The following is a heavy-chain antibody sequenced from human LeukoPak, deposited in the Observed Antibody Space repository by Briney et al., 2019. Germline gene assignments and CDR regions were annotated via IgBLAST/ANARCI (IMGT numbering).Heavy chain of an antibody. V-gene: IGHV3-23*01. CDR3: AKDKEAARPPRWFDP. D-gene: IGHD6-6*01. CDR2: ISGSSGST. J-gene: IGHJ5*02. CDR1: GFTFSSYA. Sequence: GGSLRLSCAASGFTFSSYAMSWVRQAPGKGLEWDSAISGSSGSTYYADSVKGRFTISRDNSKNTLYLQMNSLRAEDTAVYYCAKDKEAARPPRWFDPWGQGTLVTVSS.